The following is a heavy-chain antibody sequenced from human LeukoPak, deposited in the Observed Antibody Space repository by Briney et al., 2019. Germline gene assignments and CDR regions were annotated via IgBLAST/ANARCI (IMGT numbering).Heavy chain of an antibody. CDR1: GYSFGTHW. V-gene: IGHV5-51*01. J-gene: IGHJ5*02. CDR2: IYPGDSDA. Sequence: GASLQISCKGSGYSFGTHWIGWVRQLPGKGLEWMGIIYPGDSDARYSPSFQGQVTISADKSISTAYLQWSSLKASDTAMYYCARQGSMASPESGGADPWGQGTLVTVSS. D-gene: IGHD2-21*01. CDR3: ARQGSMASPESGGADP.